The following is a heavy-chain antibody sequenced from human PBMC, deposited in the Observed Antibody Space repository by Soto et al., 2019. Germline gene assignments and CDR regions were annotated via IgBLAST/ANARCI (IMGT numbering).Heavy chain of an antibody. J-gene: IGHJ4*02. CDR3: AREGSPYYDYVWGSYRNSKFDY. Sequence: SVKVSCKASGGTFSSYAISWVRQAPGQGLEWMGGIIPIFGTANYAQKFQGRVTITADESTSTAYMELSSLRSEDTAVYYCAREGSPYYDYVWGSYRNSKFDYWGQGTLVTVSS. CDR2: IIPIFGTA. D-gene: IGHD3-16*02. V-gene: IGHV1-69*13. CDR1: GGTFSSYA.